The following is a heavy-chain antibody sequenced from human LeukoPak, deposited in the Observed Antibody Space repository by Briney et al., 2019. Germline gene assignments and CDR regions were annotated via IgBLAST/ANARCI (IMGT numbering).Heavy chain of an antibody. J-gene: IGHJ4*02. CDR1: GFTFSSYG. CDR3: ARDHGYYGSGSSFDY. CDR2: ISYDGSNK. V-gene: IGHV3-30*03. Sequence: GPLRPSCAASGFTFSSYGMHWVRQAPGKGLEWVAVISYDGSNKYYADSVKGRFTISRDNSKNTLYLQMNSLRAKDTAVYYCARDHGYYGSGSSFDYWGQGTLVTVSS. D-gene: IGHD3-10*01.